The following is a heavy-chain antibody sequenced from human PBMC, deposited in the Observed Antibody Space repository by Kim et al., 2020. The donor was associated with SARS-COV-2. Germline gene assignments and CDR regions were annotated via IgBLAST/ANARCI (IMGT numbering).Heavy chain of an antibody. CDR3: ARWFGDPYYFDY. CDR1: GFSFTSHW. CDR2: IHPRDSDT. D-gene: IGHD3-10*01. V-gene: IGHV5-51*01. Sequence: GESLKISCKASGFSFTSHWIDWVRQMPGKGLEWMGIIHPRDSDTRYSPSFQGQVTISADKSISMAYLQWSSLKASDTAMYYCARWFGDPYYFDYWGQGTLVTVSS. J-gene: IGHJ4*02.